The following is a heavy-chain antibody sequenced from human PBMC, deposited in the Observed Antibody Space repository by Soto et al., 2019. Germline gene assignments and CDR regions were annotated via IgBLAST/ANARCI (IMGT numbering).Heavy chain of an antibody. V-gene: IGHV4-59*01. J-gene: IGHJ4*02. CDR3: ARGFGSYFAGTTVTANDY. D-gene: IGHD4-17*01. CDR1: GGSISSYY. CDR2: IYSSGST. Sequence: SETLSLTCTVSGGSISSYYWSWIRQPPGKGLEWIGYIYSSGSTNYNPSLKSRVTISVDTSKNQFSLKLSSVTAADRAVYYCARGFGSYFAGTTVTANDYWGQGTLVTVSS.